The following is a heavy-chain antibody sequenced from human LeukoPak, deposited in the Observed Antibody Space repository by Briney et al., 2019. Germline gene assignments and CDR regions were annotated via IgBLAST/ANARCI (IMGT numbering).Heavy chain of an antibody. Sequence: ASVKVSCKASGYTFTDDYMHWVRQAPGQGFEWMGWINPNDGDTNYAQKLQGRVTMTRDTSISTAHMEVSRLRSDDTAVYYCARANFLYCSSSTCLFDYWGQGTLVTVSS. V-gene: IGHV1-2*02. CDR3: ARANFLYCSSSTCLFDY. D-gene: IGHD2-2*01. CDR2: INPNDGDT. J-gene: IGHJ4*02. CDR1: GYTFTDDY.